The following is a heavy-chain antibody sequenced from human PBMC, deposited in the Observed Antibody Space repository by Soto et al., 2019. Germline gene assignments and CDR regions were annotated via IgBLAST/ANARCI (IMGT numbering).Heavy chain of an antibody. V-gene: IGHV3-48*01. Sequence: GGSLRLSCAASGFTFSSYSMNWVRQAPGKGLEWVSYISSSSSTIYYADSVKGRFTISRDNAKNSLYLQMNSLRAEDTAVYYCARDRATVDPTHYYYYYYMDVWGKGTTVTVSS. CDR1: GFTFSSYS. CDR2: ISSSSSTI. D-gene: IGHD4-4*01. J-gene: IGHJ6*03. CDR3: ARDRATVDPTHYYYYYYMDV.